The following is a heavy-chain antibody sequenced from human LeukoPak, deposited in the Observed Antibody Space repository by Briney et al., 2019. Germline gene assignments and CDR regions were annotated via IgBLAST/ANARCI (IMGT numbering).Heavy chain of an antibody. CDR1: GFTFSSSA. CDR3: AKQLGYCSDGSCYFPY. D-gene: IGHD2-15*01. J-gene: IGHJ4*02. CDR2: ISNNGGYT. V-gene: IGHV3-23*01. Sequence: GGSLRLSCAASGFTFSSSAMSWVRQAPGKGLEWVSAISNNGGYTYYADSVQGRFTISRDNSQSTLCLQMNSLRAEDTAVYYCAKQLGYCSDGSCYFPYWGQGTLVTASS.